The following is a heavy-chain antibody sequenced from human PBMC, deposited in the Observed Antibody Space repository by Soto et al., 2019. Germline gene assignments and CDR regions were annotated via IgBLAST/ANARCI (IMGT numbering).Heavy chain of an antibody. J-gene: IGHJ4*02. Sequence: HVQLVQSGAEVKKPGASVKVSCKASGYTFTGYYMHWVRQAPGQGLEWMGWINPKSGGTNYAQKFQGRVTMTRDTSISTAYLELSRLRSDDTAVYYCARDYGGATLDYVVYWGQGTRVTVSS. D-gene: IGHD1-26*01. V-gene: IGHV1-2*02. CDR3: ARDYGGATLDYVVY. CDR2: INPKSGGT. CDR1: GYTFTGYY.